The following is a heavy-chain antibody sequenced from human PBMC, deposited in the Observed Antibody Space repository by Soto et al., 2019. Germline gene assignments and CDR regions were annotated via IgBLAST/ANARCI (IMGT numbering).Heavy chain of an antibody. CDR2: ISYDGSNK. V-gene: IGHV3-30-3*01. D-gene: IGHD5-18*01. CDR1: GFTFSSYA. J-gene: IGHJ4*02. CDR3: ASAFSRYSYGYEDY. Sequence: QVQLVESGGGVVQPGRSLRLSCAASGFTFSSYAMHWVRQAPGKGLEWVAVISYDGSNKYYADSVKGRFTISRDNSKNTLYLQMNSLRAEDTAVYYCASAFSRYSYGYEDYWGQGTLVTVSS.